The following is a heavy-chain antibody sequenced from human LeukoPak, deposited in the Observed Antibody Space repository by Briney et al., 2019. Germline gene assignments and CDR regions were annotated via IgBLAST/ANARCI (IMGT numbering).Heavy chain of an antibody. J-gene: IGHJ4*02. CDR3: ARGQFWSGYSI. Sequence: PSETLSLTCAVSGGSFSGYYWSWIRQPPGKGLEWIGEINHGRSTNYNPSLKSRVTMSVDTSKNQFSLKLSSVTAADTAIYYCARGQFWSGYSIWGQGTLVTVSS. CDR1: GGSFSGYY. D-gene: IGHD3-3*02. CDR2: INHGRST. V-gene: IGHV4-34*01.